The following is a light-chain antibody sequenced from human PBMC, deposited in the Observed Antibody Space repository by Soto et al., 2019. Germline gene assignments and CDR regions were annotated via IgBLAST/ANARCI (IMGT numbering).Light chain of an antibody. V-gene: IGLV1-40*01. CDR2: GDN. CDR3: QSYDSSLNRV. CDR1: SSNIGANYD. J-gene: IGLJ1*01. Sequence: QSVLSQPPSVSGAPGQRITISCTGSSSNIGANYDVHWYRQVPGTAPKLLMSGDNNRPSGVADRFSGSKSGTSASLAITRLQAEDEADYYCQSYDSSLNRVFG.